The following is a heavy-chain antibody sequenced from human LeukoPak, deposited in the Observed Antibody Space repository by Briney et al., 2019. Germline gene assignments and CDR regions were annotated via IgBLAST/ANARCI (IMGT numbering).Heavy chain of an antibody. V-gene: IGHV4-61*02. CDR2: IYTSENT. CDR1: GGSISSGTYY. D-gene: IGHD6-13*01. Sequence: PSETLSLTCTVSGGSISSGTYYWSWIRQPAGKGLGWIGRIYTSENTNYNPSLKSRVTISVDKSKNQFSLKLSSVTAADTAVYYCARSRGVVAAGRGTWFDPWGRGTLVTVSS. J-gene: IGHJ5*02. CDR3: ARSRGVVAAGRGTWFDP.